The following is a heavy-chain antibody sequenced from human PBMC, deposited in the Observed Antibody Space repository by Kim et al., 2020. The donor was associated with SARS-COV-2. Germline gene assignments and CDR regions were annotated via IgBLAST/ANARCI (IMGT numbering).Heavy chain of an antibody. J-gene: IGHJ4*02. Sequence: GGSLRLSCAASGFTFSSYAMSWVRQAPGKGLEWVSAISGSGGSTYYADSVKGRFTISRDNSKNTLYLQMNSLRAEDTAVYYCAKDTLGHYDFWSGYYPPLGDYATFWGQGTLVTVS. D-gene: IGHD3-3*01. CDR3: AKDTLGHYDFWSGYYPPLGDYATF. CDR2: ISGSGGST. CDR1: GFTFSSYA. V-gene: IGHV3-23*01.